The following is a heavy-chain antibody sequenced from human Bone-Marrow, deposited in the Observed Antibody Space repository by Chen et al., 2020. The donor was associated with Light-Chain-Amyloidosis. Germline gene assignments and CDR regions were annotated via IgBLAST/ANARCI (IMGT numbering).Heavy chain of an antibody. V-gene: IGHV3-43*02. CDR1: GFTFDDYA. Sequence: EVQLVESGGGVVQPGGSLRLSCAASGFTFDDYAMHWVRKAPGKGLEWVFRISGDGGSTYYADSVKGRFTISRDNSKNSLYLQMNSLRTEDTALYYCAKDIFATYDPWGQGTLVTVSS. J-gene: IGHJ5*02. CDR3: AKDIFATYDP. D-gene: IGHD1-26*01. CDR2: ISGDGGST.